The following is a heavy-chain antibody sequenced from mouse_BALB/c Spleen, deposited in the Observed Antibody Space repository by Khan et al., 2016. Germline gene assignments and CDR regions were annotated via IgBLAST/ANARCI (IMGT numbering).Heavy chain of an antibody. CDR3: ARRLLLRRDYFDY. Sequence: EVQLVESGPGLVKPSQSLSLTCTVTGYSITSEYAWNWIRQFPGNKLEWMGSISYSGVTSYNPSLKSRVSITRDTSENRFFLQLNSVTTEDSATYYCARRLLLRRDYFDYWGQGTTLTVSS. V-gene: IGHV3-2*02. J-gene: IGHJ2*01. CDR1: GYSITSEYA. CDR2: ISYSGVT. D-gene: IGHD1-1*01.